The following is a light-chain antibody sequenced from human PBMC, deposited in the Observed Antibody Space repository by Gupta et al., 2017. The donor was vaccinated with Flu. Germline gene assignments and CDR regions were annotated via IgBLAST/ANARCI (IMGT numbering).Light chain of an antibody. CDR2: DNN. Sequence: SYVLTQPPSVSVAPGPTARLTCGGSNIGSKSVHWYQQKPGQAPVLVVYDNNDRPSGIPEPFSGSNSGNTATLTISRVEAGDEADYYCQMWDTGSDHPVFGGGTKLTVL. CDR3: QMWDTGSDHPV. CDR1: NIGSKS. V-gene: IGLV3-21*02. J-gene: IGLJ2*01.